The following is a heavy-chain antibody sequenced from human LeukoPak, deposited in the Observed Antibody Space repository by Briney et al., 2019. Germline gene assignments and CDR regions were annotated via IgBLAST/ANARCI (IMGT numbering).Heavy chain of an antibody. J-gene: IGHJ4*02. D-gene: IGHD3-22*01. Sequence: GESLKISCQGSGYSFTNHWLGWVRPMPGKGLEWMGIIYPGDSDTRYSPSFQGQVTISADKSINTAYLQWSSLKASDTAMYYCARQSYSGYCWDYWGQGTLVTVSS. CDR1: GYSFTNHW. V-gene: IGHV5-51*01. CDR2: IYPGDSDT. CDR3: ARQSYSGYCWDY.